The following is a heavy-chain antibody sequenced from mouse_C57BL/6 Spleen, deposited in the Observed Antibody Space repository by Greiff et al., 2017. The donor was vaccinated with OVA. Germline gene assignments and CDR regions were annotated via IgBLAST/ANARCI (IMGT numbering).Heavy chain of an antibody. V-gene: IGHV1-26*01. CDR3: ARRPYGSFAWFAY. D-gene: IGHD1-1*01. J-gene: IGHJ3*01. Sequence: EVQLQQSGPELVKPGASVKISCKASGYTFTDYYMNWVKQSHGKSLEWIGDINPNNGGTSYNQKFKGKATLTVDKSSSTAYMELRSLTSEDSAVYYCARRPYGSFAWFAYWGQGTLVTVSA. CDR2: INPNNGGT. CDR1: GYTFTDYY.